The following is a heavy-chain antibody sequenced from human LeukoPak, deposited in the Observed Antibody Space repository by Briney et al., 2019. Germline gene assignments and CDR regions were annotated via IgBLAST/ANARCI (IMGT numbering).Heavy chain of an antibody. CDR3: ARYPGTLAPKRRWFDP. V-gene: IGHV1-69*13. D-gene: IGHD1-14*01. J-gene: IGHJ5*02. CDR1: GGTFSSYA. CDR2: IIPIFGTA. Sequence: SVKVSCKASGGTFSSYAISWVRQAPGQGLEWMGGIIPIFGTANYAQKFQGRVTITADESTSTAYMELSSLRSEDTAVYYCARYPGTLAPKRRWFDPWGQGTLVTVSS.